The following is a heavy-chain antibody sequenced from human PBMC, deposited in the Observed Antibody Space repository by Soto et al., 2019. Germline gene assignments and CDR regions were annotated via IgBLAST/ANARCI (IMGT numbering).Heavy chain of an antibody. CDR2: IYYSGST. CDR1: GGSISSGGYY. D-gene: IGHD5-18*01. Sequence: QVQLQESGPGLVKPSQTLSLTCTVSGGSISSGGYYWSWIRQHPGKGLEWIGYIYYSGSTYYNPALMNRGTISVDTSKNQSPLKHRSVPAADTAVYYCARSGYSNGPNPLLYWGQGTLVTVSS. CDR3: ARSGYSNGPNPLLY. V-gene: IGHV4-31*03. J-gene: IGHJ4*02.